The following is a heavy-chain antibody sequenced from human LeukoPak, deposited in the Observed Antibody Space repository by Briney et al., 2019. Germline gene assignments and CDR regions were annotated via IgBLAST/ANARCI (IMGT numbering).Heavy chain of an antibody. V-gene: IGHV3-33*01. CDR2: IWYDGSNK. J-gene: IGHJ6*02. Sequence: GRSLRLSCAASGFAFSSYGMHWVRQAPGKGLEWVAVIWYDGSNKYYADSVKGRFTISRDNSKNTLYLQMNSLRAEDTAVYYCARSTVVVPAASDYYGMDVWGQGTTVTVSS. D-gene: IGHD2-2*01. CDR3: ARSTVVVPAASDYYGMDV. CDR1: GFAFSSYG.